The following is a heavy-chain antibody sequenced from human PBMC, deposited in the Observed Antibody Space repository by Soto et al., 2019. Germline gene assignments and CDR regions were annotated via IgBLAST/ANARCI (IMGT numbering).Heavy chain of an antibody. V-gene: IGHV1-46*01. CDR1: GYTFTSYY. CDR2: INPSGGST. CDR3: ARATTMVRGVIITYYYYGMDV. Sequence: ASVKVSCKASGYTFTSYYMHWVRQAPGQGLEWMGIINPSGGSTSYAQKFQGRVTMTRDTSTSTVYMELSSLRSEDTAVYYCARATTMVRGVIITYYYYGMDVWGQGTTVTVSS. J-gene: IGHJ6*02. D-gene: IGHD3-10*01.